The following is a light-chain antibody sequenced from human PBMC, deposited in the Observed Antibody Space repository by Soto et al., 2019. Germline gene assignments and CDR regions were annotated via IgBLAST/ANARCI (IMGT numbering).Light chain of an antibody. Sequence: QSVLTQPPSASGTPGQRVTISCSGSSSNIGGNYVFWYQQLPGTAPKLLIYRTNQRPSGVPDRFSGSKSGTSASLAIRGLWSEDEPHYYCRAWDYSLSAVVFGGGAKLTVL. J-gene: IGLJ2*01. CDR2: RTN. CDR3: RAWDYSLSAVV. V-gene: IGLV1-47*03. CDR1: SSNIGGNY.